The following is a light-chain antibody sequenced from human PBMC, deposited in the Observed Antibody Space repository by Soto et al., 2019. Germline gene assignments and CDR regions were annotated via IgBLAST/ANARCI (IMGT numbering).Light chain of an antibody. CDR3: CSYAGSYTFGVV. J-gene: IGLJ2*01. Sequence: QSALTQPRSVSGSPGQSVTISCTGTRSDIGAYNYVSWYQQRPGKAPKVMIYDVSKRPSGVPDRFSGSKSGNTASLTISGLQAEDEADYYCCSYAGSYTFGVVFGGGTKVTVL. CDR2: DVS. V-gene: IGLV2-11*01. CDR1: RSDIGAYNY.